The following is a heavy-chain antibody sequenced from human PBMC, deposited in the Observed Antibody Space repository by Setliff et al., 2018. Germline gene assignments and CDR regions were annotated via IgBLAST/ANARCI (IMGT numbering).Heavy chain of an antibody. CDR2: IFPADSDT. Sequence: GESLKISCKGSGYSFTSYWIGWVRQMPGQGLELMGMIFPADSDTRYSPSFQGQVTISADRSISTAYLQWSSLKASGTAMYYCARPPAVVRGVIRDYWGQGTLVTVSS. V-gene: IGHV5-51*01. D-gene: IGHD3-10*01. CDR1: GYSFTSYW. J-gene: IGHJ4*02. CDR3: ARPPAVVRGVIRDY.